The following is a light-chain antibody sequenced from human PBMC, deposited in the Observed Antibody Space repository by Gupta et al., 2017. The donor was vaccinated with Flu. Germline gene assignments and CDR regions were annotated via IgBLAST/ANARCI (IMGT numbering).Light chain of an antibody. CDR2: GAS. J-gene: IGKJ1*01. Sequence: EIVLTQSPGTLSLSPGERATLSCRASQTVSSTYLDWYQQKPGQAPRLLIYGASNRATDIPDRFDGSGSGTDFTLTSSRRENEDFAIYYWHQDLNSTGFGQGTKLEIK. CDR3: HQDLNSTG. CDR1: QTVSSTY. V-gene: IGKV3-20*01.